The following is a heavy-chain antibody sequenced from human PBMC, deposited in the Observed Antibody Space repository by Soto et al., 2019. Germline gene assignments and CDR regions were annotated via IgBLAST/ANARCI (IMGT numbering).Heavy chain of an antibody. CDR2: INPDSGAT. CDR3: ARGDYGTGGYPFPYFDY. D-gene: IGHD2-8*02. V-gene: IGHV1-2*02. Sequence: HEHLVQSGAEVKRPGASLKVSCKASGYSFTGYYIHWVRQAPGQGLEWMGWINPDSGATNYAQNFQGMVTLTSTTSISTASVDLTSLTSDDTAVYYCARGDYGTGGYPFPYFDYWGQGTLVIVSS. J-gene: IGHJ4*02. CDR1: GYSFTGYY.